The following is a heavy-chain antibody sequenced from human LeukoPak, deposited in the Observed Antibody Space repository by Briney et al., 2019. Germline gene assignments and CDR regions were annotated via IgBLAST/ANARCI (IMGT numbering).Heavy chain of an antibody. CDR2: VTVGGDNT. J-gene: IGHJ4*02. V-gene: IGHV3-23*01. D-gene: IGHD5-24*01. CDR1: GFTFSDYG. CDR3: CHGYNLAY. Sequence: GGSLRLSCAASGFTFSDYGMSWVRQAPGEGLEWVSSVTVGGDNTYYADSVKGRFTISRDNSKNSLYMQMNSLRVEDTAIYYCCHGYNLAYWGQGTLVTVSS.